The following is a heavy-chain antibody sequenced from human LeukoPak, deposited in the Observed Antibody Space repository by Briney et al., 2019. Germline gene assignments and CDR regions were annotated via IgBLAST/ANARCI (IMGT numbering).Heavy chain of an antibody. J-gene: IGHJ6*02. CDR1: GGSFSGYY. D-gene: IGHD6-13*01. CDR3: ARVRRAYSSSWYETADYYYYGMDV. V-gene: IGHV4-34*01. Sequence: SETLSLTCAVYGGSFSGYYWSWIRQPPGKGLEWIGEINHSGSTNYNSSLKSRVTISVDTSKNQFSLKLSSVTAADTAVYYCARVRRAYSSSWYETADYYYYGMDVWGQGTTVTVSS. CDR2: INHSGST.